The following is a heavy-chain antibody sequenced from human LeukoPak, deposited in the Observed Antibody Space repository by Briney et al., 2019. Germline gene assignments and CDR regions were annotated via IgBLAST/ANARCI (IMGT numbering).Heavy chain of an antibody. CDR1: GYTFTGYY. CDR2: MNPNSGNT. Sequence: ASAKVSCKASGYTFTGYYMHWVRQAPGQGLEWMGWMNPNSGNTGYAQKFQGRVTMTRNTSISTAYMELSSLRSEDTAVYYCARGLNFRSYYDFWSGYYLYYFDYWGQGTLVTVSS. D-gene: IGHD3-3*01. J-gene: IGHJ4*02. CDR3: ARGLNFRSYYDFWSGYYLYYFDY. V-gene: IGHV1-8*02.